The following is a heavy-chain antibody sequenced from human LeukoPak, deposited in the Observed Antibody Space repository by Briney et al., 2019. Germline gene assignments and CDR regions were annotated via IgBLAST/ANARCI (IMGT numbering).Heavy chain of an antibody. D-gene: IGHD2-21*02. CDR3: ARTIVVVTAFSLGFDY. V-gene: IGHV3-53*01. J-gene: IGHJ4*02. CDR1: GFTVSSNY. Sequence: GGSLRLSCAASGFTVSSNYMSWVRQAPGKGLEWVSVIYSGGSTYYADSVKGRFTISRDNSKNTLYLQMNSLRAEDTAVYYCARTIVVVTAFSLGFDYGGQETRVTVSS. CDR2: IYSGGST.